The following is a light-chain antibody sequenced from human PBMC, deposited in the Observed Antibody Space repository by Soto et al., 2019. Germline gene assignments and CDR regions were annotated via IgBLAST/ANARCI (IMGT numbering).Light chain of an antibody. CDR2: DVS. CDR1: SSDVGGYDY. Sequence: QSVLTQPASVSGSPGQSITISCTGTSSDVGGYDYVSWYQPHPGKAPKLMIYDVSNRPSGVSNRFSGSKSGNTASLIISGLQAEDEADYYCSSYTSSSPLFGGGTKLTVL. J-gene: IGLJ2*01. CDR3: SSYTSSSPL. V-gene: IGLV2-14*01.